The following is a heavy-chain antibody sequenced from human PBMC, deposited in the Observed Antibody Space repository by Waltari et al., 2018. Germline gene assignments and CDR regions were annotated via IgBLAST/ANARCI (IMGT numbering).Heavy chain of an antibody. J-gene: IGHJ2*01. CDR3: AREELYSTGPVGYFDL. Sequence: QVQLVQSGAEVKKPGASVKVSCKASGYTFTGYYMHWVRQAPGQGLEWMGRINPNSGGTNYAQKFQGRVTMTRDTSISTAYMELSRLRSDDTAVYYCAREELYSTGPVGYFDLWGRGTLVTVSS. V-gene: IGHV1-2*06. CDR1: GYTFTGYY. CDR2: INPNSGGT. D-gene: IGHD1-26*01.